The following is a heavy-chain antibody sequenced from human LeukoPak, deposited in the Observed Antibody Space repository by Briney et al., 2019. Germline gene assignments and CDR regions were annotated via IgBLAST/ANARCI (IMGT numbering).Heavy chain of an antibody. D-gene: IGHD3-10*01. CDR3: ASSSITMVRGVIKLDWYFDL. V-gene: IGHV4-30-4*08. CDR1: GGSFSGYY. CDR2: IYYSGST. Sequence: PSETLSLTCAVYGGSFSGYYWSWIRQPPGKGLEWIGYIYYSGSTYYNPSLKSRVTISVDTSKNQFSLKLSSVTAADTAVYYCASSSITMVRGVIKLDWYFDLWGRGTLVTVSS. J-gene: IGHJ2*01.